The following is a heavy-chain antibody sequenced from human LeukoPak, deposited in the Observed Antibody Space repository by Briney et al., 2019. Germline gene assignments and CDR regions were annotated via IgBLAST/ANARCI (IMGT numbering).Heavy chain of an antibody. CDR2: ISGSGGSK. CDR3: AKQTVTILSRYFQH. J-gene: IGHJ1*01. Sequence: GGSLRLSCAASGFTFSSYSMSWVRQAPGKGLERVSPISGSGGSKYYADSVKGRFTISRDNSKNTLYLQMNSLRAEDTAVYYCAKQTVTILSRYFQHWGQGTLVTVSS. V-gene: IGHV3-23*01. CDR1: GFTFSSYS. D-gene: IGHD4-17*01.